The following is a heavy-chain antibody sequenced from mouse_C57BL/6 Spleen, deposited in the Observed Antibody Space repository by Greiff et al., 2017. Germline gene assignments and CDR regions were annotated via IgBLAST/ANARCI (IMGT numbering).Heavy chain of an antibody. D-gene: IGHD6-1*01. Sequence: QVQLQQSGAELVRPGASVTLSCKASGYTFTDYEMHWVKQTPVHGLEWIGALDPETGGTAYNQKFKGKAILTADKSSSTAYMELRSLTSEDSAVYYCTRCGDYFDYWGQGTTLTVSS. J-gene: IGHJ2*01. V-gene: IGHV1-15*01. CDR1: GYTFTDYE. CDR3: TRCGDYFDY. CDR2: LDPETGGT.